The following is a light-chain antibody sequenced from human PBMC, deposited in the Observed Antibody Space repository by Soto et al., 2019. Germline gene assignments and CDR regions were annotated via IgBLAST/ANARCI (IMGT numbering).Light chain of an antibody. CDR1: QSVSSS. CDR3: QQRSSWPDT. V-gene: IGKV3-11*01. J-gene: IGKJ2*01. Sequence: EIVLTQSPATLSLSPGERATLSCRASQSVSSSLAWYQQKPDQAPRLLIYDASNRAAGIPARFSGSGSGTDFTLTISSLEPEDFTVYYCQQRSSWPDTFGQGTKLEIK. CDR2: DAS.